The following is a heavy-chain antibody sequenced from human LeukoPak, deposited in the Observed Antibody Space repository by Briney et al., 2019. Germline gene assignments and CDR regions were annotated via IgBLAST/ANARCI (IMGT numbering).Heavy chain of an antibody. V-gene: IGHV3-7*01. CDR1: GFTFSSYW. CDR2: IKQDGSEK. J-gene: IGHJ4*02. CDR3: ASWGIVGATRSDY. Sequence: GGSLRLSCAASGFTFSSYWMSWVRQAPGKGLEWVANIKQDGSEKYYVDSVKGRFTISRDNAKNSLYLQMNSLRAEDTAVYYCASWGIVGATRSDYWGQGTLVTVSS. D-gene: IGHD1-26*01.